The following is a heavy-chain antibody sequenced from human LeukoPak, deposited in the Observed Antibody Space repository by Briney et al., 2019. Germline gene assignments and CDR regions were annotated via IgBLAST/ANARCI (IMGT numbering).Heavy chain of an antibody. V-gene: IGHV4-34*01. Sequence: SETLSLTCAVHGESFSAYFWSWIRQVPGKGLEWIGEINHRGSSNYNPPLKSRATISVDTSKNHFSLSLTSVTAADTAVYYCATRSSTLTAARCFDDWGQGTVVTVSS. CDR3: ATRSSTLTAARCFDD. CDR2: INHRGSS. CDR1: GESFSAYF. D-gene: IGHD6-6*01. J-gene: IGHJ4*03.